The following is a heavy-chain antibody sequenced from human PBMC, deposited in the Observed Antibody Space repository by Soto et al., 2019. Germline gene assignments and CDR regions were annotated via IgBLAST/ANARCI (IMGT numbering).Heavy chain of an antibody. CDR2: IKSKTDGGTT. J-gene: IGHJ4*02. D-gene: IGHD3-22*01. CDR3: TTDGNPAYYYDIADY. V-gene: IGHV3-15*01. CDR1: GFTFSDHY. Sequence: EVQLVESGGGLVQPGGSLRLSCAASGFTFSDHYMDWVRQAPGMGLEWVGRIKSKTDGGTTDYAAPVKGRFTISRDDSKNTLYLQMNSLKTEDTAVYYCTTDGNPAYYYDIADYWGQGTLVTVSS.